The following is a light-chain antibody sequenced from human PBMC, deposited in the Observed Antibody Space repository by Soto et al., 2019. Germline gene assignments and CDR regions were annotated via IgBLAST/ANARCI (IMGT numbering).Light chain of an antibody. V-gene: IGKV3D-15*01. CDR3: PQSNKAPLP. CDR2: GAS. J-gene: IGKJ4*01. Sequence: TQSPPTLSPSVVDRATXSCRASQSVSSNLAWHQQRPGGVPRLLIYGASTGPSGVPARFSGCGSETEFTLTINNLQSEDFTIYCCPQSNKAPLPFGGGT. CDR1: QSVSSN.